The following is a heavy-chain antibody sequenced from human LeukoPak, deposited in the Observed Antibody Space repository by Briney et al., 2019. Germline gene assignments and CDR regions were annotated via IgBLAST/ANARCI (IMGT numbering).Heavy chain of an antibody. J-gene: IGHJ4*02. CDR2: IYSGGST. Sequence: GGSLRLSCAASGFTVRSNYMSWVRQAPGKGLEWVSVIYSGGSTYYGDSVKGRFTISRDNSKNTLYLQMNSLRADDTAVYYCARVGTEGYFDSWGQGSLVTVSS. CDR1: GFTVRSNY. V-gene: IGHV3-66*01. D-gene: IGHD1-1*01. CDR3: ARVGTEGYFDS.